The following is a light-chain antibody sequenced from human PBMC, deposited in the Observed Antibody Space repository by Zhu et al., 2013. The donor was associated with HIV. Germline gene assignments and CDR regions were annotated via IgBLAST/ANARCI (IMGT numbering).Light chain of an antibody. CDR1: ETIRNNY. CDR3: QQYNNWPRT. CDR2: DAS. J-gene: IGKJ1*01. Sequence: EIMLTQSPGTLSLSPGERATLSCRTSETIRNNYLAWYQHKPGRAPSLLIYDASSRATGIPDRFRGSGSGTEFTLTISSLQSEDFAVYYCQQYNNWPRTFGQGTKVKIK. V-gene: IGKV3-20*01.